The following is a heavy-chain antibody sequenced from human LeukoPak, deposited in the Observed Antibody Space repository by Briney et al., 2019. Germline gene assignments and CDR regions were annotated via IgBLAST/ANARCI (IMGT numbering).Heavy chain of an antibody. CDR3: ARDHITMIRGVSYYFYGMDV. Sequence: PGGSLRLSCAASGFTVSSNYMSWVRQAPGKGLEWVSLIYSGGNTFYADSVKGRFTISRDSSKNTLFLQMISLRAEDTAVYYCARDHITMIRGVSYYFYGMDVWGQGTTVTVSS. CDR2: IYSGGNT. V-gene: IGHV3-53*01. CDR1: GFTVSSNY. J-gene: IGHJ6*02. D-gene: IGHD3-10*01.